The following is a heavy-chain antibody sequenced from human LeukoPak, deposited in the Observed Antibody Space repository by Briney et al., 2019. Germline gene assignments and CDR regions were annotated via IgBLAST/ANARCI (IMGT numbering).Heavy chain of an antibody. J-gene: IGHJ4*02. CDR2: ISYDGSNK. CDR1: GFTFSSYA. Sequence: GRSLRLSCAASGFTFSSYAMHWVRQAPGKGLEWVAVISYDGSNKYYADSVKGRFTISRDNSKNTLYLQMNSLRAEDTAVYYCARDWDYYYGSGSYGFDYWGQGTLVTVSS. D-gene: IGHD3-10*01. CDR3: ARDWDYYYGSGSYGFDY. V-gene: IGHV3-30*04.